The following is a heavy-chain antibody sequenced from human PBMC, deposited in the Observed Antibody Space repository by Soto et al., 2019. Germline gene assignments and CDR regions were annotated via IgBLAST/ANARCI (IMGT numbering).Heavy chain of an antibody. CDR1: GGTLSNDI. V-gene: IGHV1-69*04. J-gene: IGHJ4*01. D-gene: IGHD5-12*01. Sequence: SVKGSCKASGGTLSNDIITWVRQAPGQGLEWMGRIIPLLDIANYAQKFQGRVTITADKSTSTAYMELNSLRSEDTAVYYCVRDSPIGSTYSGYDGIDYWG. CDR2: IIPLLDIA. CDR3: VRDSPIGSTYSGYDGIDY.